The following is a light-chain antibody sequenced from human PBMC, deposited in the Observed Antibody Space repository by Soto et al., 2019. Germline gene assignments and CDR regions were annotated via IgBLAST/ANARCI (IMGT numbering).Light chain of an antibody. J-gene: IGKJ1*01. CDR2: GTS. CDR1: QTISSSN. V-gene: IGKV3-15*01. CDR3: QQNNNWPRT. Sequence: EIVMTQSPATLSVSPGERATLSCRASQTISSSNLAWYQQKPGQAPRLLIYGTSTRATGIPARFSGSGSGTEFTLTISSLQSEDSAIYYCQQNNNWPRTFGQGTKVEIK.